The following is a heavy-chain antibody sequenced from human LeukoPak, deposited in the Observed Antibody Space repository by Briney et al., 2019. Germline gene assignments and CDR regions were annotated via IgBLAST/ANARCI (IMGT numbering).Heavy chain of an antibody. J-gene: IGHJ4*02. D-gene: IGHD5-12*01. Sequence: GGSLRLSCAASGFTFSSYGMHWVRQAPGKGLEWVAFIRYDGSNKYYADSVKGRFTISRDNSKNTLYLQMNSLRAEDTAVYYCAKGNSGYPPTARLEYWGQGTLVTVSS. CDR2: IRYDGSNK. V-gene: IGHV3-30*02. CDR3: AKGNSGYPPTARLEY. CDR1: GFTFSSYG.